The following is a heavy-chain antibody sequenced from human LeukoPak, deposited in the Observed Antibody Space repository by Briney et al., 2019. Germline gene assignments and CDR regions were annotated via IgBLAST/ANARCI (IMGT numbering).Heavy chain of an antibody. D-gene: IGHD4/OR15-4a*01. CDR3: VRIPNGANFPNWFDP. Sequence: GGSLRLSCTASGFTFSNYNMNWVRRAPGKGLEWVSSISGKSNNIYYADSVKGRFTISRDNTKNSLYLQMNSLRAEDTAMYYCVRIPNGANFPNWFDPWGQGTLVTVSS. CDR2: ISGKSNNI. CDR1: GFTFSNYN. V-gene: IGHV3-21*01. J-gene: IGHJ5*02.